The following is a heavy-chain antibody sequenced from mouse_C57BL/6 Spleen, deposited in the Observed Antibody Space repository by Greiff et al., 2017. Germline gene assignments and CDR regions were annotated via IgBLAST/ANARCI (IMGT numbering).Heavy chain of an antibody. D-gene: IGHD1-1*01. J-gene: IGHJ1*03. Sequence: VQLQQPGAELVRPGSSVKLSCKASGYTFTSYWMHWVKQRPIQGLEWIGNIDPSDSETHYNQKFKDKATLTVDKSSSTAYMQLSSLTSEDSAVYYCAGTTVPSYWYFDVWGTGTTVTVSS. CDR2: IDPSDSET. CDR1: GYTFTSYW. CDR3: AGTTVPSYWYFDV. V-gene: IGHV1-52*01.